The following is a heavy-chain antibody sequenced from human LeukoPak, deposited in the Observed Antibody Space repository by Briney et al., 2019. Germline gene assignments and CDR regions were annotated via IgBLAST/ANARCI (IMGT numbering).Heavy chain of an antibody. Sequence: SETLSLTCTVSGGSISSSYWSWIRQPPGKGLEYIGYIYYSGGTNYNPSLKSRVTISVDTSKNQFSLKLSSVTAADTAVYYCARGSKIATDIVVVPAAISGVNWFDPWGQGTLVTVSS. CDR2: IYYSGGT. CDR3: ARGSKIATDIVVVPAAISGVNWFDP. J-gene: IGHJ5*02. V-gene: IGHV4-59*12. CDR1: GGSISSSY. D-gene: IGHD2-2*01.